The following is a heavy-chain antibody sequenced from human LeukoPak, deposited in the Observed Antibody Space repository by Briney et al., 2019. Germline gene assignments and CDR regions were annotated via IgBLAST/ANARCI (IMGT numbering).Heavy chain of an antibody. CDR1: GRSFSGYY. J-gene: IGHJ4*02. CDR2: INHSGST. Sequence: SETLSLTCAVYGRSFSGYYWSWIRQPPGKGLEWIGEINHSGSTNYNPSLKSRVTISVDTSKNQFSLKLSSVTAADTAVYYCAYDYGDYVGYWGQGTLVTVSS. V-gene: IGHV4-34*01. CDR3: AYDYGDYVGY. D-gene: IGHD4-17*01.